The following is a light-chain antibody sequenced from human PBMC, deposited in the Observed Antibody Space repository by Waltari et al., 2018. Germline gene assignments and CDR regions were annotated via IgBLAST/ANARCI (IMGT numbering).Light chain of an antibody. J-gene: IGLJ3*02. CDR1: ALPKKY. V-gene: IGLV3-10*01. Sequence: SYELTQSPSVSVSPGQTATITCHGDALPKKYDYWYQQKSGQAPILVIYKDTKRPSGIPEKFSGSSTGTMATLTISGAQVEDEGDYYCYSAEISGKLWAFGGGTKLTVL. CDR3: YSAEISGKLWA. CDR2: KDT.